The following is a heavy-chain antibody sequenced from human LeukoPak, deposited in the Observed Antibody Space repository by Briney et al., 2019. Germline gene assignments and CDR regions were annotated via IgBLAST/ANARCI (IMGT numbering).Heavy chain of an antibody. CDR1: GFTFSSYA. CDR2: ISGSGGST. D-gene: IGHD3-3*01. Sequence: PGGSLRLSCAASGFTFSSYAMSWVRQAPGKGLEWVSAISGSGGSTYYADSVKGRFTISRDNSKNTLYLQMNSLRAEDTAVYYCAKDSLLEWLFFMDVWGKGTTVTVSS. CDR3: AKDSLLEWLFFMDV. J-gene: IGHJ6*03. V-gene: IGHV3-23*01.